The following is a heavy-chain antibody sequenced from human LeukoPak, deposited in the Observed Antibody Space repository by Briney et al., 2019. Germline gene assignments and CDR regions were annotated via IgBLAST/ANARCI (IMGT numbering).Heavy chain of an antibody. CDR3: ARTSRHYFGSGTKLTPWPADMDV. D-gene: IGHD3-10*01. J-gene: IGHJ6*02. V-gene: IGHV4-59*01. CDR2: IYYSGST. Sequence: KPSETLSLTCTVSGGSISSYYWSWIRQPPGKGLEWIGYIYYSGSTNYNPSLKSRVTISVDTSKNQISLNLGFVTAADTAVYYCARTSRHYFGSGTKLTPWPADMDVWGQGTTVTVSS. CDR1: GGSISSYY.